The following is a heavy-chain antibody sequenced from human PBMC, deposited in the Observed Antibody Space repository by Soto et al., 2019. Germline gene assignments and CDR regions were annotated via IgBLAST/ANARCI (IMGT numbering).Heavy chain of an antibody. CDR2: IYYSGST. Sequence: QLQLQESGPGLVKHSETLSLTCTVSGGSISSSSYYWGWIRQPPGKGLEWIGSIYYSGSTYYNPSLKSRVTISVDTSKNQFSLKLSSVTAADTAVYYCARLRGDYSADYWGQGTLVTVSS. D-gene: IGHD4-17*01. CDR3: ARLRGDYSADY. V-gene: IGHV4-39*01. J-gene: IGHJ4*02. CDR1: GGSISSSSYY.